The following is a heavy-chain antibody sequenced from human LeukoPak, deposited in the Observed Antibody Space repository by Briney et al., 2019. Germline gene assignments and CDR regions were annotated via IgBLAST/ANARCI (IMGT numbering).Heavy chain of an antibody. D-gene: IGHD1-26*01. J-gene: IGHJ4*02. CDR1: GFSFGDYS. Sequence: GGSQRLSCEAPGFSFGDYSMTWVRQAPGMGLEWVSSISGSTASTYYADSVKSRFTISRDNSRTTLYLQMNSLRAEDTAVYYCAPIRGSLDYWGQGTLVTVSS. CDR3: APIRGSLDY. V-gene: IGHV3-23*01. CDR2: ISGSTAST.